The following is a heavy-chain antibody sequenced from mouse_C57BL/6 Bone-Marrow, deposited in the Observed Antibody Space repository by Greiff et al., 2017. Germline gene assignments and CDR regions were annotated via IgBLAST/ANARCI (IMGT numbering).Heavy chain of an antibody. J-gene: IGHJ1*03. D-gene: IGHD1-1*01. Sequence: QVHVKQSGAELARPGASVKLSCKASGYNFTSYGISWVKQRTGQGLEWIGEIYPRSGNTYYNEKVKGKATLTADKSSSTAYMEVRSLTSEDSAVYFCPLLRYPWYFDVWGTGTTVTVSS. V-gene: IGHV1-81*01. CDR3: PLLRYPWYFDV. CDR1: GYNFTSYG. CDR2: IYPRSGNT.